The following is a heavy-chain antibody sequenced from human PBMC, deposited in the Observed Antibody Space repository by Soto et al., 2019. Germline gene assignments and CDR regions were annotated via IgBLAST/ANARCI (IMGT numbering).Heavy chain of an antibody. CDR1: GFTFSSYA. J-gene: IGHJ3*02. CDR3: ARDRGMEYSGGYGAFDI. CDR2: ISYDGSNK. Sequence: GGSLRLSCAASGFTFSSYAMHWVRQAPGKGLEWVAVISYDGSNKYYADSVKGRFTISRDNSKNTLYLQMNSLRAEDTAVYYCARDRGMEYSGGYGAFDIWGQGTMVTVSS. V-gene: IGHV3-30*04. D-gene: IGHD1-26*01.